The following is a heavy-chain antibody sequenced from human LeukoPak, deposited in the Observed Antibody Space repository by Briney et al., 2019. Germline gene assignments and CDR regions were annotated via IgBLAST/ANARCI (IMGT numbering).Heavy chain of an antibody. V-gene: IGHV1-2*02. D-gene: IGHD3-9*01. CDR1: GYTFTGYY. CDR3: ARLAEGWYFDWLLFDY. CDR2: INPNSGGT. Sequence: ASVKVSCKASGYTFTGYYMHWVRQAPGQGLEWMGWINPNSGGTNYAQKFQGRVTMTRDTSISTAYMELSRLRSDDTAVYYCARLAEGWYFDWLLFDYWGQGTLLTVSS. J-gene: IGHJ4*02.